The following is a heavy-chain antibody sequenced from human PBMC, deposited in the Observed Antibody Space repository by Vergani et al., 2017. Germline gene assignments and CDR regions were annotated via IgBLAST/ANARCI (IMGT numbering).Heavy chain of an antibody. Sequence: EVQLVESGGGLVKPGGSLRLSCAASGFTFSSYSMNWVRQAPGKGLEWVSSISSSSSYIYYADSVKGRFTISRDNAKNSLYLQMNSLRAEDTAVYYCAIYRYEGSSRWFDPWGQGTLVTVSS. D-gene: IGHD3-10*01. CDR1: GFTFSSYS. CDR2: ISSSSSYI. CDR3: AIYRYEGSSRWFDP. J-gene: IGHJ5*02. V-gene: IGHV3-21*01.